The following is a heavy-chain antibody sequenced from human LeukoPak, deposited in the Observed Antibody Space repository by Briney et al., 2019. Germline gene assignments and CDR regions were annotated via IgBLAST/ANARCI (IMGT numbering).Heavy chain of an antibody. CDR2: IIPIFGTA. D-gene: IGHD3-3*01. CDR3: ATRESIFGVVIGLYYYYMDV. V-gene: IGHV1-69*13. Sequence: ASVKVSCKASGYTFTSYGISWVRQAPGQGLEWMGGIIPIFGTANYAQKFQGRVTITADESTSTAYMELSSLRSEDTAVYYCATRESIFGVVIGLYYYYMDVWGKGTTVTVSS. J-gene: IGHJ6*03. CDR1: GYTFTSYG.